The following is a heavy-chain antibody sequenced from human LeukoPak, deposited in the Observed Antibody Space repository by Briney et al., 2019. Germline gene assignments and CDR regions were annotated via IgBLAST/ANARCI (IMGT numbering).Heavy chain of an antibody. CDR1: GGSISSYY. CDR3: ARAPTIFGEGAFDI. D-gene: IGHD3-3*01. V-gene: IGHV4-4*07. CDR2: ICTSGST. J-gene: IGHJ3*02. Sequence: SETLSLTCTVSGGSISSYYWSWIQQPAGKGLEWIGRICTSGSTNYNPSLKSRVTMSVDTSKNQFSLKLSSVTAADTAVYYCARAPTIFGEGAFDIWGQGTMVTVSS.